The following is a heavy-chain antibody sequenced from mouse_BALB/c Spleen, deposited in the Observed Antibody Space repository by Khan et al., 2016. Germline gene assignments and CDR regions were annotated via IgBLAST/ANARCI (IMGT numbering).Heavy chain of an antibody. CDR3: ARAGDYGYLAY. Sequence: EVKLEESGGGLVHPGGSLKLSCAASGFDFSRYWMSWVRQAPGKGLEWIGEINPDSYTINYTPSLKDKFIISRDNAKNTLYLQMSKVRSEDTALYYCARAGDYGYLAYWGQGTLVTVSA. V-gene: IGHV4-1*02. J-gene: IGHJ3*01. CDR1: GFDFSRYW. CDR2: INPDSYTI. D-gene: IGHD1-1*01.